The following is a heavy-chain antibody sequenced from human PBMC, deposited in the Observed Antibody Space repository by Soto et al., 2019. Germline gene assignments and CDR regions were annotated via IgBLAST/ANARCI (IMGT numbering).Heavy chain of an antibody. Sequence: QVQLVESGGGVVQPGRSLRLSCAASGFTFSSYGMHWVRQAPGKGLEWVAVISYDGSNKYYADSVKGRFTISRDNSKNKLYLQMNSLRAEDTAVYYCAKDYSSGWFVAWGQGTMVTVSS. V-gene: IGHV3-30*18. CDR1: GFTFSSYG. J-gene: IGHJ3*01. CDR2: ISYDGSNK. D-gene: IGHD6-19*01. CDR3: AKDYSSGWFVA.